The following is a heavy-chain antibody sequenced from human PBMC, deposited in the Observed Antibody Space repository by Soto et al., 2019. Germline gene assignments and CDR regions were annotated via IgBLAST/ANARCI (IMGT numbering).Heavy chain of an antibody. CDR1: GGSISSGGYY. Sequence: QVQLQESGPGLVKHSQTLSLTSTVSGGSISSGGYYWSWIRQHPGKGLEWIGYIYYSGSTYYNPSLKSRVTISLDTSKHQFSLKLSSVTAADTAVYYCARERSAGHLDYWGQGTLVTVSS. CDR2: IYYSGST. D-gene: IGHD6-13*01. J-gene: IGHJ4*02. CDR3: ARERSAGHLDY. V-gene: IGHV4-31*03.